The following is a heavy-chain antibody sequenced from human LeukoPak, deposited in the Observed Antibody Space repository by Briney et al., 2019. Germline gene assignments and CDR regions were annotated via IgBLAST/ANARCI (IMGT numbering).Heavy chain of an antibody. D-gene: IGHD2-2*01. V-gene: IGHV4-4*07. CDR3: AKDGQTMHLPPYYYYYYMDV. CDR1: GGSISSYY. CDR2: ISTSGST. Sequence: SETLSLTCTVSGGSISSYYWSWIRQPAGKGLEWIGHISTSGSTTYNPSLKSRVTMSLDTSKKQISLRLTSVTAADTAVYYCAKDGQTMHLPPYYYYYYMDVWGKGTTVTISS. J-gene: IGHJ6*03.